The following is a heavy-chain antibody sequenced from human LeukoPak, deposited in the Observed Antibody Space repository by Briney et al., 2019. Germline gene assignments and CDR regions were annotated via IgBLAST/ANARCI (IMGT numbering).Heavy chain of an antibody. CDR1: GYTFTGFC. Sequence: ASVKVSCKASGYTFTGFCIHWVRQAPGQGLEWMGWLNPNSGGTNYAQNFQGRVTMTRDTSISTGYMELRSLRSDDTAIYYCARDSPDGSGTYYNDSPDYWGQGTLVTVSS. J-gene: IGHJ4*02. V-gene: IGHV1-2*02. CDR3: ARDSPDGSGTYYNDSPDY. CDR2: LNPNSGGT. D-gene: IGHD3-10*01.